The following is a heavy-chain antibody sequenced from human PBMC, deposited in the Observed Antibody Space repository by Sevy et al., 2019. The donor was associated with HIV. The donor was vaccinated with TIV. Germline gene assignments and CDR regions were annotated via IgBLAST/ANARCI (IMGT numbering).Heavy chain of an antibody. Sequence: ASVKVSCKASGYTFTSYGISWVRQAPGQGLEWMGWISAYNGNTNYAQMLQGRVTMTTDTSTSTAYMELRSLRSDDTAVYYCARVHTSWYRPGDFDYWGQGTLVTVSS. D-gene: IGHD6-13*01. CDR3: ARVHTSWYRPGDFDY. J-gene: IGHJ4*02. V-gene: IGHV1-18*01. CDR2: ISAYNGNT. CDR1: GYTFTSYG.